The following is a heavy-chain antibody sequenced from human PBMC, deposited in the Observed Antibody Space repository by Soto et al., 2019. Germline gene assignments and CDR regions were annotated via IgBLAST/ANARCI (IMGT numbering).Heavy chain of an antibody. D-gene: IGHD3-22*01. CDR3: ARPLRDRNYYYGMAV. V-gene: IGHV1-69*01. CDR2: TIPMFGTP. CDR1: GDTFSKYA. J-gene: IGHJ6*02. Sequence: QVQLVQSGAEMQQPGASVRVSCKASGDTFSKYAFSWVRQAPGQGLEWLGGTIPMFGTPNYAQKFQGRVAISADESTATVYMELSSQRSEDTAVYFCARPLRDRNYYYGMAVWGQGTTVTVSS.